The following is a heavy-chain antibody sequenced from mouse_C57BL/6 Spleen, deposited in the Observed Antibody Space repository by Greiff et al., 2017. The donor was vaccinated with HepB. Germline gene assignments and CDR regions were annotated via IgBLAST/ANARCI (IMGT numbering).Heavy chain of an antibody. CDR3: TTLPSRYYFGY. D-gene: IGHD2-10*02. CDR2: IDPENGDT. J-gene: IGHJ2*01. V-gene: IGHV14-4*01. Sequence: VQLQQSGAELVRPGASVKLSCTASGFNIKDDYMHWVKQRPEQGLEWIGWIDPENGDTEYASKFQGKATITADTSSNTAYLQLSSLTSEDTAVYYCTTLPSRYYFGYWGQGTTLTVSS. CDR1: GFNIKDDY.